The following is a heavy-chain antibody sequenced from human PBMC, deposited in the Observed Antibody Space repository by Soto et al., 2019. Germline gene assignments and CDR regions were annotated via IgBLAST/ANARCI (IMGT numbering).Heavy chain of an antibody. CDR2: ISGSGAYT. D-gene: IGHD2-2*01. J-gene: IGHJ4*02. Sequence: GSLRLSCAASGFTFSTYAMNWVRQPPGKGLEWVSSISGSGAYTYYADSVQGRFTISRDNSKNTLNLQMNGLRAEDTAVYYCARDRHPYSTKYYFDYWGQGTLVTVSS. CDR3: ARDRHPYSTKYYFDY. V-gene: IGHV3-23*01. CDR1: GFTFSTYA.